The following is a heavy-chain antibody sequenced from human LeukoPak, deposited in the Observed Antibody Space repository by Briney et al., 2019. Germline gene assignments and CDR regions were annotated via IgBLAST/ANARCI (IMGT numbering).Heavy chain of an antibody. Sequence: GGSLRLFCAASGFTFSSYSMNWVRKAPGKGLMWVSSISSSSSYIYYADSVKGRFTISRDNAKNSLYLQMNSLRAEDTAVYYCARLRRCSSTSCQGDYWGQGTLVTVSS. CDR2: ISSSSSYI. V-gene: IGHV3-21*01. J-gene: IGHJ4*02. CDR3: ARLRRCSSTSCQGDY. D-gene: IGHD2-2*01. CDR1: GFTFSSYS.